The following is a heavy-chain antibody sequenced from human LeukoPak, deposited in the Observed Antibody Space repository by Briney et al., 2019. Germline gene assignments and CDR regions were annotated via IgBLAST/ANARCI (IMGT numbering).Heavy chain of an antibody. Sequence: SGGSLRLSCAASGFTFSSYSMNWVRQAPGKGLEWVSSISSSGYIYYADSVKGRFTISRDNAKNSLYLQMNSLRAEDTAVYYCARDSGYSSSSGFDYWGQGTLVTVSS. J-gene: IGHJ4*02. D-gene: IGHD6-6*01. CDR1: GFTFSSYS. CDR3: ARDSGYSSSSGFDY. V-gene: IGHV3-21*01. CDR2: ISSSGYI.